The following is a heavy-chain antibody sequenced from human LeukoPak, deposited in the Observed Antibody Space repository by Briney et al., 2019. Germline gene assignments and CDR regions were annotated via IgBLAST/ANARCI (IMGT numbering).Heavy chain of an antibody. CDR2: INHSGST. CDR3: ARLPPHYSSTWGFFDN. V-gene: IGHV4-34*01. D-gene: IGHD3-16*01. Sequence: SETLSLTCAVYGGSFSGYYWSWIRQPPGKGLEWIGEINHSGSTNYNPSLKSRVTISVDTSKNQFSLKLSSMTAADTAVYYCARLPPHYSSTWGFFDNWGQGTLVTVSS. J-gene: IGHJ4*02. CDR1: GGSFSGYY.